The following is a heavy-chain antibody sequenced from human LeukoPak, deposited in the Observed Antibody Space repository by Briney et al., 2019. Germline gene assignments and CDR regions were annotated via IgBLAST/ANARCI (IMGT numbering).Heavy chain of an antibody. CDR3: ARSLTPVSY. J-gene: IGHJ4*02. D-gene: IGHD3-16*01. CDR2: IFPADSDT. CDR1: GYIFSNYW. Sequence: GESLKISCKGSGYIFSNYWIGWVRQMPGKGLEWMGIIFPADSDTRYNPSFQDQVTISADKSISTAYLQWSSLEASDTAMYYCARSLTPVSYWGQGTLVTVSS. V-gene: IGHV5-51*01.